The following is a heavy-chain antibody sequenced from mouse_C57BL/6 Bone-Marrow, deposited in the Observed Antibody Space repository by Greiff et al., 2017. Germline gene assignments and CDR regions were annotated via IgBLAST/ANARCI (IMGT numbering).Heavy chain of an antibody. J-gene: IGHJ1*03. CDR1: GFSFNTYA. Sequence: EVQLVESGGGLVQPKGSLKLSCAASGFSFNTYAMNWVRQAPGKGLEWVARIRSKSNNYATYYADSVKDRFTISRDDSESMLYLQMYNLKTDDTAMYYCVRSFYDFWYFDVWGTGTTVTVSS. CDR2: IRSKSNNYAT. V-gene: IGHV10-1*01. D-gene: IGHD2-4*01. CDR3: VRSFYDFWYFDV.